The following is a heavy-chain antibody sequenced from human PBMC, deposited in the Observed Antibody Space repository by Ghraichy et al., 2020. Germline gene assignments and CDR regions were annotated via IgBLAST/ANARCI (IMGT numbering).Heavy chain of an antibody. CDR1: GITLSSYW. J-gene: IGHJ4*02. Sequence: GGSLRLSCAASGITLSSYWMSWVRQAPGKGLEWVANINQDGSERNYVGSLKGRHTISRDNAKNSLYLQMSALRAEDTAVYYCASHNDWKFDDWGQGALVTVSS. CDR2: INQDGSER. V-gene: IGHV3-7*02. D-gene: IGHD1-1*01. CDR3: ASHNDWKFDD.